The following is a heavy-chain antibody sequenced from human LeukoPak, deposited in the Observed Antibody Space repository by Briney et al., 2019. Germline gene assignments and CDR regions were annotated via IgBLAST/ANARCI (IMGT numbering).Heavy chain of an antibody. V-gene: IGHV4-39*01. D-gene: IGHD1-26*01. CDR1: GGSISSSSYY. CDR3: ARVPYSGSYIDY. J-gene: IGHJ4*02. CDR2: IYYSGST. Sequence: SETLSLTCTVSGGSISSSSYYWGWIRQPPGKGLEWIGSIYYSGSTYYNPSLKSRVTISVDTSKNQFSLKLSSVTAADTAVYYCARVPYSGSYIDYWGQGTLVTVSS.